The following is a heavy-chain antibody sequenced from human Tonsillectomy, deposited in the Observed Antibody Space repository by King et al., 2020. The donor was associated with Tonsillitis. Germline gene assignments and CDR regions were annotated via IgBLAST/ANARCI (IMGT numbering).Heavy chain of an antibody. CDR2: INPSGGST. Sequence: QLVQSGAEVKKPGASVKVSCKASGYTFTSYYMHWVRPAPGQGLEWMGIINPSGGSTSYAQKFQGRVTMTRDTSTSTVYMELSSLRSEDTAVYYCARVRIASKRLIVVVPAAYDYWGQGTLVTVSS. CDR1: GYTFTSYY. D-gene: IGHD2-2*01. CDR3: ARVRIASKRLIVVVPAAYDY. V-gene: IGHV1-46*01. J-gene: IGHJ4*02.